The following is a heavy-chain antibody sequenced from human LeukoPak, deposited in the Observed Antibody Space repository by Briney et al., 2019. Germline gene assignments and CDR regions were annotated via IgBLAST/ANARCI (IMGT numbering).Heavy chain of an antibody. CDR1: GYSFTSYW. V-gene: IGHV5-51*01. CDR3: SRAYYYGPGNLARNDFDP. Sequence: GASLKIFCWGSGYSFTSYWVYWGRQMPGKPLECLEIIYPGDSDTSYSHSLHGQVTISAAKSITTAYLQLSSRKASDTATDYCSRAYYYGPGNLARNDFDPWGQGTLVTVSS. J-gene: IGHJ5*02. CDR2: IYPGDSDT. D-gene: IGHD3-10*01.